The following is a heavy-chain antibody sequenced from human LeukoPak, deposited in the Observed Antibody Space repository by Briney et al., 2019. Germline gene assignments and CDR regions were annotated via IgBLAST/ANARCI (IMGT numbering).Heavy chain of an antibody. J-gene: IGHJ4*02. Sequence: GGSLRLSCAGSAFTFSSYSMNWVRQAPGKGLEWVSSISGSSSDIYYADSVKGRFTISRDNAKNSLYLQMNSLRAEDTAVYFCTRHQTNNYGPGTPFDFWGQGTLVSVSS. CDR1: AFTFSSYS. V-gene: IGHV3-21*01. D-gene: IGHD3-10*01. CDR3: TRHQTNNYGPGTPFDF. CDR2: ISGSSSDI.